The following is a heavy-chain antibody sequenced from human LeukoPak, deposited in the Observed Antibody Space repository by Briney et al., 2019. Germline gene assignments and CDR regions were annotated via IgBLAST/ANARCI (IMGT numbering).Heavy chain of an antibody. CDR2: IYYSGTT. D-gene: IGHD7-27*01. CDR1: GGSVSSSAYW. V-gene: IGHV4-39*07. J-gene: IGHJ4*02. Sequence: SETLSLTCTVSGGSVSSSAYWWGWIRQPPGRGLEWIGTIYYSGTTYYNPSLKSRVTISVDTSKNQFSLKLSSVTAADTAVYYCAREKTGDGEGLDYWGQGTLVTVSS. CDR3: AREKTGDGEGLDY.